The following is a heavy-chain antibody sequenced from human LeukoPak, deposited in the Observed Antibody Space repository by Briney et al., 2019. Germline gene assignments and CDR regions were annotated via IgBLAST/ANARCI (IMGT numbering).Heavy chain of an antibody. J-gene: IGHJ4*02. CDR3: ARDGWELLPSPGYYFDY. CDR1: GYTFTGYY. CDR2: INPNSGGT. D-gene: IGHD1-26*01. V-gene: IGHV1-2*02. Sequence: GASVKVSCKASGYTFTGYYMHWVRQAPGQGLEWMGWINPNSGGTNYAQKFQGRVTMTRDTSISIAYMELSRLRSDDTAVYYCARDGWELLPSPGYYFDYWGQGTLVTVSS.